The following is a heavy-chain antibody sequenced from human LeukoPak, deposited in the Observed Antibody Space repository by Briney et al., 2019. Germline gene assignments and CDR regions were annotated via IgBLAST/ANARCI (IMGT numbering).Heavy chain of an antibody. V-gene: IGHV4-61*02. D-gene: IGHD3-3*01. CDR2: IYTSGST. CDR3: ARVSPEGFNWFDP. CDR1: GGSISSGSYY. Sequence: PSQTLSLTCTVSGGSISSGSYYWSWIRQPAGKGLEWIGRIYTSGSTNYNPSLKSRVTISVDTSKNQFSLKLSSVTAADTAVYYCARVSPEGFNWFDPWGQGTLVTVSS. J-gene: IGHJ5*02.